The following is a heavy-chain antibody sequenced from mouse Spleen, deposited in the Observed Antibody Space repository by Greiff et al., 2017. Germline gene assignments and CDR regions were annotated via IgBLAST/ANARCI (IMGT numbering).Heavy chain of an antibody. D-gene: IGHD1-1*01. J-gene: IGHJ1*03. CDR3: ARRVRYYYGSSETGYFDV. Sequence: EVQLVESGGGLVQPGGSLKLSCAASGFTFSDYYMYWVRQTPEKRLEWVAYISNGGGSTYYPDTVKGRFTISRDNAKNTLYLQMSRLKSEDTAMYYCARRVRYYYGSSETGYFDVWGTGTTVTVSS. V-gene: IGHV5-12*01. CDR1: GFTFSDYY. CDR2: ISNGGGST.